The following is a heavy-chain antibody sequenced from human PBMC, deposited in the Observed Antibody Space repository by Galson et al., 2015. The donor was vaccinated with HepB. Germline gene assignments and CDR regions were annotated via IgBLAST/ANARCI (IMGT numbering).Heavy chain of an antibody. V-gene: IGHV3-15*01. J-gene: IGHJ6*02. CDR1: GLTFSNAW. CDR3: TTDSHYYAMDV. CDR2: IKSKTDGGTT. Sequence: SLRLSCAASGLTFSNAWMSWVRQAPGKGLEWVGRIKSKTDGGTTDYVAPVKGRFTISRDDSKNTLYLQMNSLKIEDTAVYYCTTDSHYYAMDVWGQGTTVTVSS.